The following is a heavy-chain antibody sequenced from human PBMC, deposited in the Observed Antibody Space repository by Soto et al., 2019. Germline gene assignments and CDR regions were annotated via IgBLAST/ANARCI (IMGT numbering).Heavy chain of an antibody. D-gene: IGHD6-13*01. Sequence: GGSLRLSCAASGFTFSSYGMHWVRQAPGKGLEWVAVIWYDGSNKYYADSVKGRFTISRDNSKNTLYLQMNSLRAEDTAVYYCARDSGSSSWYVDYWGQGTLVTVSS. J-gene: IGHJ4*02. CDR3: ARDSGSSSWYVDY. CDR2: IWYDGSNK. CDR1: GFTFSSYG. V-gene: IGHV3-33*01.